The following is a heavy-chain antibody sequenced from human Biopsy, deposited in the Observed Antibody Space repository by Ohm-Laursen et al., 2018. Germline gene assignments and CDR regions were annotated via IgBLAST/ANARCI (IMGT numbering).Heavy chain of an antibody. CDR1: GFTFTDYW. D-gene: IGHD2-2*01. J-gene: IGHJ3*01. V-gene: IGHV3-7*01. Sequence: GQTLSLTCAASGFTFTDYWMIWVRRAPGKGLEWVANIKQDGSEKNYVDSVKGRFTITRDNAKNSLYLQMNSLRVEDTAVYYCARPKSRRALDVWGQGTMVTVSS. CDR3: ARPKSRRALDV. CDR2: IKQDGSEK.